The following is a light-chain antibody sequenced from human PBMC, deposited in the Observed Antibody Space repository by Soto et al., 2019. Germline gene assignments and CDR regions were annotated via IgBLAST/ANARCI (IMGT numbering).Light chain of an antibody. CDR2: GAS. CDR3: LQHFNSHRT. J-gene: IGKJ3*01. V-gene: IGKV1-6*01. Sequence: AIQMTQSPPSLSASIGDRVTITCRASQGIKNDLNWYQQKPGKAPQLLIYGASTLQSGVRSRFSGSGSGIDFTLTLSSVQPEDFATYYCLQHFNSHRTFGPGTKVDIK. CDR1: QGIKND.